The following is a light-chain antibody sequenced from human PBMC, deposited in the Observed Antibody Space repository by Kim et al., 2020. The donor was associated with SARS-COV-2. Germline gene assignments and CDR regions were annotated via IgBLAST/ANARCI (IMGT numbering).Light chain of an antibody. CDR2: GAS. Sequence: ASVGDRVTITCRASQDIGNALAWYQQSPGRAPKRLIYGASTLQTEVPSRFSGSGSETEFTLTINSLQPEDVATYYCQKYNTAPCTFGPGTRMDIK. V-gene: IGKV1-27*01. CDR3: QKYNTAPCT. J-gene: IGKJ3*01. CDR1: QDIGNA.